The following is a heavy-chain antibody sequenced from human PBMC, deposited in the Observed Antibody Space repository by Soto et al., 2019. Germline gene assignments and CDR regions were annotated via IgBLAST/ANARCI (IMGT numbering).Heavy chain of an antibody. CDR3: ARASRYCSGGSCYLLPRTDY. V-gene: IGHV1-69*12. J-gene: IGHJ4*02. CDR1: GGTFSSYA. Sequence: QVQLVQSGAEVKKPGSSVKVSCKASGGTFSSYAISWVRQAPGQGLEWMGGIIPIFGTANYAQKFQGRVTITADESTSTAYMELTSLRSEETAVYSCARASRYCSGGSCYLLPRTDYWGQGTLVTVSS. D-gene: IGHD2-15*01. CDR2: IIPIFGTA.